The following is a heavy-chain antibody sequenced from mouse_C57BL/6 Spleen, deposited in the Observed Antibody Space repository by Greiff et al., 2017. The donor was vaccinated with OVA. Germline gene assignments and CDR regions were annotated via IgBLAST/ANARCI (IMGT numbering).Heavy chain of an antibody. V-gene: IGHV1-50*01. J-gene: IGHJ4*01. Sequence: VQLQQPGAELVKPGASVKLSCKASGYTFTSYWMQWVKQRPGQGLEWIGEIDPSDSYTNYNQKFKGKATLTVDTSSSTAYMQLSSLTSEDSAVYYCARRGLGRDYAMDYWGQGTSVTVSS. CDR3: ARRGLGRDYAMDY. CDR2: IDPSDSYT. CDR1: GYTFTSYW. D-gene: IGHD4-1*01.